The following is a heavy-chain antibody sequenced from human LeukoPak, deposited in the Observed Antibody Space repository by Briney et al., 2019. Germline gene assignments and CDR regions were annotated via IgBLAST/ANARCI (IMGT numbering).Heavy chain of an antibody. Sequence: PGGSLRLSCAASGFTFSGSAMHWVRQASGKGLEWVGRIRSKANSYATAYAASVKGRFTISRDDSKNTAYLQMNSLKTEDTAVYYCTRHLVGATTTSYFDYWGQGTLVTVSS. CDR1: GFTFSGSA. CDR2: IRSKANSYAT. J-gene: IGHJ4*02. D-gene: IGHD1-26*01. CDR3: TRHLVGATTTSYFDY. V-gene: IGHV3-73*01.